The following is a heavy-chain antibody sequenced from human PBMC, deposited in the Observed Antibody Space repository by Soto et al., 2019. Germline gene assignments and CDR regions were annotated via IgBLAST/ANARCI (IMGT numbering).Heavy chain of an antibody. CDR2: IHHSGTT. CDR3: ARLPRGYGNYVDS. J-gene: IGHJ4*02. CDR1: SGSISSSSW. D-gene: IGHD2-15*01. Sequence: SETLSLTCAVSSGSISSSSWYSWVRQPPGKGLEWIGEIHHSGTTYCNPALESRLTISVDTPRNEFSLKLSSVTAADRAVYYCARLPRGYGNYVDSWGQGILVTVSS. V-gene: IGHV4-4*02.